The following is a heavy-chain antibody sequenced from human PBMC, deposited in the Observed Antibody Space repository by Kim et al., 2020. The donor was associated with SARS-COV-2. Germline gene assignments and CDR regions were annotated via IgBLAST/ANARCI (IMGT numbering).Heavy chain of an antibody. Sequence: ASVKVSCKASGYTFTSYGISWVRQAPGQGLEWMGWISAYNGNTNYAQKLQGRVTMTTDTSTSTAYMELRSLRSDDTAVYYCARVFPLYYGDYYYFDYWGQGTLVTVSS. D-gene: IGHD4-17*01. J-gene: IGHJ4*02. CDR2: ISAYNGNT. V-gene: IGHV1-18*01. CDR1: GYTFTSYG. CDR3: ARVFPLYYGDYYYFDY.